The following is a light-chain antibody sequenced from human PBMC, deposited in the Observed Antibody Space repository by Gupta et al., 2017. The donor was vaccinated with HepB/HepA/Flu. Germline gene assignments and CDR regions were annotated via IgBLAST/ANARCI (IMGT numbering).Light chain of an antibody. V-gene: IGKV2-28*01. CDR3: MQALQTPRS. CDR2: LGS. Sequence: DIVITQSPLPPPVTPGEPASIYCRSSQSLLHSNGYSYLDWYLQKPGQSPQLLIYLGSNRASGVPDRFSGSGSGTDFTLKISRVEAEDVGVYYCMQALQTPRSFGQGTKLEIK. CDR1: QSLLHSNGYSY. J-gene: IGKJ2*03.